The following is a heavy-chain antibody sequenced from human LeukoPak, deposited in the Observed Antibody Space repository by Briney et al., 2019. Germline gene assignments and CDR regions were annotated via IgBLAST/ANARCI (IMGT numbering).Heavy chain of an antibody. CDR2: IYSSVST. CDR1: GDSVSTYY. J-gene: IGHJ4*02. V-gene: IGHV4-4*07. D-gene: IGHD3-10*01. Sequence: PSETLSLTCTDSGDSVSTYYWSWIRQPAGKGLEWIGRIYSSVSTNYNPSLKSRVTMSVDTSKNQFSLKLSSVTAADTAVYYCARFGITVVRGGKYYFDYWGQGTLVTVSS. CDR3: ARFGITVVRGGKYYFDY.